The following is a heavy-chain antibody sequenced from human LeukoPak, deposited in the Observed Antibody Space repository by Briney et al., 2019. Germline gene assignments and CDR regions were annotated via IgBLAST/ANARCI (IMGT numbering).Heavy chain of an antibody. V-gene: IGHV4-34*01. CDR1: GGSFSGYY. CDR3: ARAILYYDSSGYHWDY. J-gene: IGHJ4*02. Sequence: PSETLSLTCAVYGGSFSGYYWSWIRQPPGKGLEWIGEINHSGSTNYNPSLKSRVTISVDTSKNQFPLKLSSVTAADTAVYYCARAILYYDSSGYHWDYWGQGTLVTVSS. D-gene: IGHD3-22*01. CDR2: INHSGST.